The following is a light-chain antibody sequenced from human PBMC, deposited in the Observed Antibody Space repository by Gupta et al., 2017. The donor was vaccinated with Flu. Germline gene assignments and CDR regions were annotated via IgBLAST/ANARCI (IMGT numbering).Light chain of an antibody. Sequence: DIQMSQSPSSLSASVGDRVTVTCRASRAIRTSLNWYQQKPGRAPRLIIYNASNLQSGVPPRFSGTGSGTDFTLTISGLQPEDFATYDCKQNYSPPGTFGLGTKVGLK. CDR2: NAS. V-gene: IGKV1-39*01. CDR1: RAIRTS. J-gene: IGKJ1*01. CDR3: KQNYSPPGT.